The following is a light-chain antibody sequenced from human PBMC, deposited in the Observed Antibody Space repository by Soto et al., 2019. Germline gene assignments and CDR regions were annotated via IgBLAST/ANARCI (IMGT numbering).Light chain of an antibody. Sequence: IVMTQSPATLSVSPGERATLSCRASQTLSSNLAWYQQKPGQAPRLLIYDASTRATGIPARFSGSGSGTEFTLTISSLQSEDFAVYYCQQYNNSPSTFGQGTRLEIK. V-gene: IGKV3-15*01. J-gene: IGKJ5*01. CDR1: QTLSSN. CDR3: QQYNNSPST. CDR2: DAS.